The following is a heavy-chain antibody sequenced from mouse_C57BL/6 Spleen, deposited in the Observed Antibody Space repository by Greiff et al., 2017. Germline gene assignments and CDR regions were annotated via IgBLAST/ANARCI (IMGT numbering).Heavy chain of an antibody. J-gene: IGHJ2*01. V-gene: IGHV1-80*01. CDR2: IYPGDGDT. Sequence: VQLLQSGASVKISCKASGYAFSSYWLNWVKQRPGKGLEWIGQIYPGDGDTNYNGKFKGKATLTADKSSSTAHMQLSSLTSEDSAVYFCARSTAQASFDDWGQGTTLTVSS. D-gene: IGHD3-2*02. CDR3: ARSTAQASFDD. CDR1: GYAFSSYW.